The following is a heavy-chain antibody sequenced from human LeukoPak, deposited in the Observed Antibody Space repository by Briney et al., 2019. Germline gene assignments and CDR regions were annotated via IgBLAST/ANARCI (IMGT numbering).Heavy chain of an antibody. V-gene: IGHV1-46*03. Sequence: ASVKVSCKASGYTFTSYYMHWVRQAPGRGLEWMGIINPSGGSTSYAQTFQGRVTMTRDTSTSTVYMELSSLRSCDTAVYYCARPPTVGATTSAFDIWGQGTMVTVSS. D-gene: IGHD1-26*01. CDR2: INPSGGST. CDR3: ARPPTVGATTSAFDI. J-gene: IGHJ3*02. CDR1: GYTFTSYY.